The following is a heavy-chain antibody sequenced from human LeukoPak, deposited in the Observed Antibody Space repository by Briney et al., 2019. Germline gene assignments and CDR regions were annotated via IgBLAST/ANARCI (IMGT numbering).Heavy chain of an antibody. Sequence: PGRSLRLSCAVSGFSFRSYGMHWVRQAPGKGLEWVAVIWYDGSNKYYAESVKGRFTISRDNSKNTLYLQMNSLRAEDTAVYYCASDPPGDYGLGFWGQGTLVTVSS. V-gene: IGHV3-33*01. J-gene: IGHJ4*02. D-gene: IGHD4-17*01. CDR1: GFSFRSYG. CDR3: ASDPPGDYGLGF. CDR2: IWYDGSNK.